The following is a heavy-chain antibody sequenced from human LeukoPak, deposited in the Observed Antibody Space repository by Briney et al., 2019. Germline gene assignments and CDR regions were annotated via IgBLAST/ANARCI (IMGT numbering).Heavy chain of an antibody. V-gene: IGHV3-23*01. Sequence: PGGSLRLSCTASGFTFRDYAMSWVRRAPGRGLEWVSLIFGNGAGTYYADSVKGRFTISRDNSKNTLYLQMTSLRGEDTAVYYCAKFNSWAVRDYYFDYWGQGTQVTVSS. CDR3: AKFNSWAVRDYYFDY. J-gene: IGHJ4*02. CDR1: GFTFRDYA. D-gene: IGHD2-15*01. CDR2: IFGNGAGT.